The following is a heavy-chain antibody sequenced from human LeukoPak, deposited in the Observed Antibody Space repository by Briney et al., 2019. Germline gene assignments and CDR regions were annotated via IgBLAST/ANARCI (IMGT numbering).Heavy chain of an antibody. CDR2: IFPDDSDT. CDR3: ARGRGYYSFDS. J-gene: IGHJ4*02. D-gene: IGHD3-3*01. CDR1: GYNFAHDW. Sequence: GEPLKISCKGSGYNFAHDWIGWVRQMPGKGLEWMGIIFPDDSDTIYSPSCHGQVTISADKSINTPYLQWSGLTASDTAMYYCARGRGYYSFDSWGQGTLVTASS. V-gene: IGHV5-51*01.